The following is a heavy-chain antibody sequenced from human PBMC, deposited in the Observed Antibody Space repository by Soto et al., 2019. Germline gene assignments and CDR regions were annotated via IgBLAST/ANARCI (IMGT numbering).Heavy chain of an antibody. Sequence: KPSETLSLTCTVSGGSISSYYWSWIRQPPGKGLEWIGYIYYSGSTNYNPSLKSRVTISVDTSKNQFSLKLSSVTAADTAVYYCAREIVVVVAATPIRWFDPWGQGTLVTVSS. CDR1: GGSISSYY. D-gene: IGHD2-15*01. V-gene: IGHV4-59*01. CDR3: AREIVVVVAATPIRWFDP. CDR2: IYYSGST. J-gene: IGHJ5*02.